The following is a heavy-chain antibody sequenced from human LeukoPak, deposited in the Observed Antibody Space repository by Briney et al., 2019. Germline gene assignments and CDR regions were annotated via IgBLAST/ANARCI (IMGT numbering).Heavy chain of an antibody. J-gene: IGHJ5*02. CDR2: IRRKAYGGTT. D-gene: IGHD6-13*01. Sequence: GGSLRLSCTASGFTFGDYAMSWVRQAPGKGLEWVGFIRRKAYGGTTEYAASVKGRFTISRDDSKSIAYLQMNSLKTEDTAAYYCTRVGSNSYDRGAYNWLDPWGQGTLVTVSS. V-gene: IGHV3-49*04. CDR1: GFTFGDYA. CDR3: TRVGSNSYDRGAYNWLDP.